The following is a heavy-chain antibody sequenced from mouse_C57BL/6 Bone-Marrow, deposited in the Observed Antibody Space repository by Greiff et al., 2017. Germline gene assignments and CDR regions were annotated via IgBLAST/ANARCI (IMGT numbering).Heavy chain of an antibody. J-gene: IGHJ2*01. Sequence: EVKLVESGPGLVKPSQSLSLTCSVTGYSITSGYFWNWIRQFPGNKLEWMGYISYDGSTNYNPPLKNRISITRDTSKNPVYLKLTSVTTEDTATYYCARVRGYGSLYYFDYWGQGTTLTVSS. V-gene: IGHV3-6*01. CDR1: GYSITSGYF. CDR3: ARVRGYGSLYYFDY. CDR2: ISYDGST. D-gene: IGHD1-1*01.